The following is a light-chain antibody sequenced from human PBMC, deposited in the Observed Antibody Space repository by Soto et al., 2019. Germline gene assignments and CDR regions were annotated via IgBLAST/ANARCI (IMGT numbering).Light chain of an antibody. CDR1: ISDVGGYNY. J-gene: IGLJ1*01. Sequence: QSVLTPPASVCGSAEQSTPISCTGTISDVGGYNYVSWYQQHPGKAPKLMIYEVSNRPSGVSNRFSGYKSGNTASLTISGRQAEDEADYYCSSYTSSSTLVFGTGTKVTVL. CDR3: SSYTSSSTLV. V-gene: IGLV2-14*01. CDR2: EVS.